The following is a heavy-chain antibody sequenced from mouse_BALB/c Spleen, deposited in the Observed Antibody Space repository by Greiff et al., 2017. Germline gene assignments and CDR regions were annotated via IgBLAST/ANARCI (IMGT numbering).Heavy chain of an antibody. J-gene: IGHJ2*01. CDR1: GFTFSSYA. CDR2: ISSGGSYT. CDR3: ARAGYYDYDGYYFDY. D-gene: IGHD2-4*01. Sequence: EVKLVESGGGLVKPGGSLKLSCAASGFTFSSYAMSWVRQSPEKRLEWVAEISSGGSYTYYPDTVTGRFTISRDNAKNTLYLEMSSLRSEDTAMYYCARAGYYDYDGYYFDYWGQGTTLTVSS. V-gene: IGHV5-9-4*01.